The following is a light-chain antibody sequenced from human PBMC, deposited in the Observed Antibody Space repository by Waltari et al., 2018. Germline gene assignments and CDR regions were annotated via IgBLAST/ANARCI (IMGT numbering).Light chain of an antibody. CDR3: SSYTSSTTLGV. Sequence: QSALTQPASVSGSPGQSITISCAGTSSDVGDYNYVSWYQQHPGKAPKLMIFDVSNRPSGGSNRVSGSKSGHTASLTISGLQAEDEADYYCSSYTSSTTLGVFGTGTKVTVL. V-gene: IGLV2-14*03. CDR2: DVS. CDR1: SSDVGDYNY. J-gene: IGLJ1*01.